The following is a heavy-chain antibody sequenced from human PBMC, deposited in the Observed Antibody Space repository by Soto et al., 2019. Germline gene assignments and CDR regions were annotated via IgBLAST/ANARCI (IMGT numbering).Heavy chain of an antibody. J-gene: IGHJ4*02. Sequence: GGSLRLSCAASGFTFSSYAMSWVRRAPGKGLEWVSVISGSGGSTYYADSVKGRFTISRDNTKNTLYLQMNSLRAEDTAVYYCAKARGSSTPAPGSYWGQGTLVTVSS. CDR3: AKARGSSTPAPGSY. V-gene: IGHV3-23*01. CDR2: ISGSGGST. D-gene: IGHD2-2*01. CDR1: GFTFSSYA.